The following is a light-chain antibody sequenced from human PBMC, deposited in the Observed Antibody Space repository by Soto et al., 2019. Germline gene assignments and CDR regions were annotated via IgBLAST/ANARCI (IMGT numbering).Light chain of an antibody. CDR1: SSNIGAGYE. CDR2: ENN. J-gene: IGLJ1*01. V-gene: IGLV1-40*01. CDR3: QSYDSSVSGYV. Sequence: QSVLTQPPSVSEAPGQRVTISCTGRSSNIGAGYEAHWYQQVPGTAPKLLIYENNNRPSGVPDRFSGSKSGTSASLAITGLQAEDEAEYYCQSYDSSVSGYVFGTGTKVTVL.